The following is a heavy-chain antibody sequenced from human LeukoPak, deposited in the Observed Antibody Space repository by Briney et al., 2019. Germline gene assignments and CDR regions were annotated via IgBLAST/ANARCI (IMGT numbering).Heavy chain of an antibody. D-gene: IGHD6-25*01. CDR3: VRGRGRAATEDY. V-gene: IGHV4-34*01. CDR1: GGSFSGYY. CDR2: IHHSGGT. J-gene: IGHJ4*02. Sequence: PSETLSLTCAVYGGSFSGYYWSWIRQPPGKGLGWIGEIHHSGGTNYNPSLKSRVTITTDTSKNQFSLKLSSVTAADTAVYYCVRGRGRAATEDYWGQGTLVTVSS.